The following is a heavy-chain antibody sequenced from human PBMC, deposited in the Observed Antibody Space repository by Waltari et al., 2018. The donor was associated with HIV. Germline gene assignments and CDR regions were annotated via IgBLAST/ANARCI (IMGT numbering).Heavy chain of an antibody. CDR1: GYTFSDYG. CDR3: ARGSLLGNWLDP. D-gene: IGHD3-10*01. V-gene: IGHV1-18*01. CDR2: TSGLSVDRR. J-gene: IGHJ5*02. Sequence: QIHLVQSGAEVKKPGASVKVSCKASGYTFSDYGISWVRQAPGQGLEWMGWTSGLSVDRRNYAQKVQGRVTLSTDTSTTTGYMELRGLRSDDTAIYYCARGSLLGNWLDPWGQGTLVTVSS.